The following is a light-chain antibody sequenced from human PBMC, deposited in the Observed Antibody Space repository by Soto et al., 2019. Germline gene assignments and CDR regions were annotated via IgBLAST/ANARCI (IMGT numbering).Light chain of an antibody. Sequence: QSALTQPASVSGSPGQSITISCTATSSDLLDYKYVSWYQQHPGKAPKLMISEVTNRPSGVSNRFSGSKSGNTASLTISGLQPEDEAHYYCSSYTASNTWVFGGGTQLTV. CDR1: SSDLLDYKY. V-gene: IGLV2-14*01. CDR2: EVT. J-gene: IGLJ3*02. CDR3: SSYTASNTWV.